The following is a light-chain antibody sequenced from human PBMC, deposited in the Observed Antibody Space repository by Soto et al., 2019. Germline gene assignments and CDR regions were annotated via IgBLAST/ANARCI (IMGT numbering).Light chain of an antibody. CDR3: QQYGSSSPWT. CDR2: KAS. V-gene: IGKV1-5*03. Sequence: DIQMTQSPSTLSASVGDRVTITCRASQSISSWLAWYQQKPGKAPKLLIYKASSLETGVPSRFSGSGSGTXXXXXXXXXXXXDFXXXYCQQYGSSSPWTFGQGTKVEIK. CDR1: QSISSW. J-gene: IGKJ1*01.